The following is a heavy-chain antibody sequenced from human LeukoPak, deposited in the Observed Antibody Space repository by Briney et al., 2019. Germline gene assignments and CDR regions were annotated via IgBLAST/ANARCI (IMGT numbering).Heavy chain of an antibody. CDR1: GFTVSSNY. V-gene: IGHV3-53*01. CDR2: IYSGGST. Sequence: GGSLRLSCAASGFTVSSNYMSWVRQAPGKGLEWVSVIYSGGSTYYADSVKGRFTISRDNSKSTLYIQMNSLRAEDTAVYYCARVLRYCSGGNCYSGGLGYMDVWGKGTTVTISS. CDR3: ARVLRYCSGGNCYSGGLGYMDV. J-gene: IGHJ6*03. D-gene: IGHD2-15*01.